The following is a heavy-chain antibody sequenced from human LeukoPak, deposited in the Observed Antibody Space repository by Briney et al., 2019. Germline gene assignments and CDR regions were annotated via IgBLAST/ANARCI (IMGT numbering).Heavy chain of an antibody. CDR2: IIPILGIA. CDR3: ARDEWLSRSYYFDY. J-gene: IGHJ4*02. Sequence: SVKVSCKASGGTFSSYAISWVRQAPGQGLEWMGRIIPILGIANYAQKFQGRVTITADKSTSTAYMELSSLRSEDTAVYYCARDEWLSRSYYFDYWGQGTLVTVSS. V-gene: IGHV1-69*04. CDR1: GGTFSSYA. D-gene: IGHD3-3*01.